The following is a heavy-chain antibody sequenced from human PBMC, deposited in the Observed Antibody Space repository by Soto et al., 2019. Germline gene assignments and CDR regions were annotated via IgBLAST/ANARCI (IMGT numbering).Heavy chain of an antibody. Sequence: EVQLVESGGGLVQPGGSLRLSCAASGLIFSNYRMHWVRQVPGKGLVWVSCISTDGSITNYADSVKGRFTVSRDNAKNTLYLQMNSLRAEDTAVYYCARDTDGLHYWGQGTMVTFSS. CDR3: ARDTDGLHY. V-gene: IGHV3-74*01. J-gene: IGHJ4*02. CDR1: GLIFSNYR. CDR2: ISTDGSIT.